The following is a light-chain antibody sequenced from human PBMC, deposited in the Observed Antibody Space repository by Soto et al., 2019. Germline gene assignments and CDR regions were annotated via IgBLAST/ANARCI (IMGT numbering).Light chain of an antibody. CDR2: EDI. CDR3: CSHAVGTTLV. J-gene: IGLJ2*01. CDR1: SSDVGSYSL. Sequence: QSALTQPASVSGSPGQSITISCTGTSSDVGSYSLVSWYQQLPGKAPKLMIYEDIKRPSGVSNRFSGSKSGNTASLTISGLQAEDEADYYCCSHAVGTTLVFGGGAQLTVL. V-gene: IGLV2-23*01.